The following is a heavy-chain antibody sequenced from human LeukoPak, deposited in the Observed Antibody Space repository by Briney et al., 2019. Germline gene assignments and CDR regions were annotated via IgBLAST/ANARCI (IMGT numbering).Heavy chain of an antibody. Sequence: GESLKISCQGSGYRFIGYWIGWVRQVPGKGLEWLGIIYPGDSDTKYRPSLQGQVTISVDKSINTAYLQWSSLKASDTAMYYCARGPDYDSFDYWGQGTLVTVSS. CDR2: IYPGDSDT. D-gene: IGHD3-9*01. J-gene: IGHJ4*02. V-gene: IGHV5-51*01. CDR1: GYRFIGYW. CDR3: ARGPDYDSFDY.